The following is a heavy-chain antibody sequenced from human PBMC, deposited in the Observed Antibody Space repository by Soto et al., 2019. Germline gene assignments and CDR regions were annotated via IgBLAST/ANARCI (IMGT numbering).Heavy chain of an antibody. CDR3: ARDRGSSWYSNYYYGMDV. CDR2: IYYSGST. V-gene: IGHV4-31*03. D-gene: IGHD6-13*01. Sequence: SETLSLTCTVSGGSISSGGYYWSWIRQHPGKGLEWIGYIYYSGSTYYNPSLKSRVTISVDTSKNQFSLKLSSVTAADTAVYYCARDRGSSWYSNYYYGMDVWGQGTTVTVSS. J-gene: IGHJ6*02. CDR1: GGSISSGGYY.